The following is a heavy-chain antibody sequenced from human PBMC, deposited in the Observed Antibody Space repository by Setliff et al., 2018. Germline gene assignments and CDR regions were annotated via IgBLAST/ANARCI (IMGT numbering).Heavy chain of an antibody. J-gene: IGHJ3*01. CDR2: INRNGGRI. D-gene: IGHD3-22*01. Sequence: GESLRPPCAASGFTFDDYVMSWVRQAPGRGLEWVSDINRNGGRIGYADPVKGRFTISRDNAKNSLFLQMSGLGAEDTALYFCARAHRYYSDTSGYFYDQGRSAFDVWGQGTMVTVSS. CDR1: GFTFDDYV. CDR3: ARAHRYYSDTSGYFYDQGRSAFDV. V-gene: IGHV3-20*04.